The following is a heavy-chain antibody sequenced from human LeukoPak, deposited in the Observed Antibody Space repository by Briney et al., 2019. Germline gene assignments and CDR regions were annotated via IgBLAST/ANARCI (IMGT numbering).Heavy chain of an antibody. V-gene: IGHV3-74*01. Sequence: GWSLRLSCAASGFTFSSYWMHWVRQAPGKGLVWVSRINSDGSSTSYADSVKGRFTISRDNAKNTLYLQMNSLRAEDTAVYYCARRYYYYYGMDVWGQGTTVTVSS. CDR2: INSDGSST. CDR3: ARRYYYYYGMDV. CDR1: GFTFSSYW. J-gene: IGHJ6*02.